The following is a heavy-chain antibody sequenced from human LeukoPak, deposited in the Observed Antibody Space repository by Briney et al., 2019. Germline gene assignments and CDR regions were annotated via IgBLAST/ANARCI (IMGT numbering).Heavy chain of an antibody. CDR2: IKQDGSEK. J-gene: IGHJ3*02. D-gene: IGHD1-26*01. CDR1: GFTFSSYW. CDR3: ARDRVVGGGGALDI. V-gene: IGHV3-7*01. Sequence: GGSLRLSCAASGFTFSSYWMSWVRQAPGKGLEWVANIKQDGSEKYYVDSVKGRFTISRDNAKNSLYLQMNSLRAEDTAVYYCARDRVVGGGGALDIWGQGTMVTVSS.